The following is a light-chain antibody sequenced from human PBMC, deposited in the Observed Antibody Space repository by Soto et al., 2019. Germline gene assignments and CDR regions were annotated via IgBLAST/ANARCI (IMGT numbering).Light chain of an antibody. CDR3: QQYHNWPVT. Sequence: EIVMTQSPATLSVPPGARATLSCRASQSVSTNLAWYQQKPGQAPRLLIYGASTRATGTPARFSGSGYGTEFSLTISSLQSEDFVVYYCQQYHNWPVTFGPGTKVDFK. CDR2: GAS. CDR1: QSVSTN. V-gene: IGKV3-15*01. J-gene: IGKJ3*01.